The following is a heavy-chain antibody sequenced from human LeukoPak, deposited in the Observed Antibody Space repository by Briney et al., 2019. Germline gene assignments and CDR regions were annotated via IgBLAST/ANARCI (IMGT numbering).Heavy chain of an antibody. CDR3: AKALGGYGDY. D-gene: IGHD5-12*01. CDR2: ISYDGSNK. V-gene: IGHV3-30*18. Sequence: GGSLRLSCAASGFTFSSYGMHWVRQAPGKGLEWVAVISYDGSNKYYADSVKGRFTISRDNPKNTLYLQMNSLRAEDTAVYYCAKALGGYGDYWGQGTLVTVSS. J-gene: IGHJ4*02. CDR1: GFTFSSYG.